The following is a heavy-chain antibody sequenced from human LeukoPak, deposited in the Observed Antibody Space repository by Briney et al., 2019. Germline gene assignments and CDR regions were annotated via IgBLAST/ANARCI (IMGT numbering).Heavy chain of an antibody. CDR2: ISYDGGDK. J-gene: IGHJ3*02. Sequence: GGSLRLSCAASGFTFSNYAMHWVRQAPGKGLEWMAVISYDGGDKYHADSVKGRFTISRDNAKNLLYLQMNSLRAEDTAVYFCARLSSWVFEIWGQGTMVTVSS. CDR3: ARLSSWVFEI. V-gene: IGHV3-30-3*01. D-gene: IGHD3-16*01. CDR1: GFTFSNYA.